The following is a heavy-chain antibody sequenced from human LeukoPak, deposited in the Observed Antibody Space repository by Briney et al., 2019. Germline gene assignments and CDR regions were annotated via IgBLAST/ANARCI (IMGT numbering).Heavy chain of an antibody. Sequence: GASVKVSCKASGYTFTSYDINWVRQAAGQGLEWMGYMNPNSGNTVYAQKFQSRVTITTDTSVSTAYMELSSLRSEDTAVYYCAREGLDIWGQGTMVTVSS. CDR2: MNPNSGNT. CDR3: AREGLDI. J-gene: IGHJ3*02. V-gene: IGHV1-8*03. CDR1: GYTFTSYD. D-gene: IGHD2-21*01.